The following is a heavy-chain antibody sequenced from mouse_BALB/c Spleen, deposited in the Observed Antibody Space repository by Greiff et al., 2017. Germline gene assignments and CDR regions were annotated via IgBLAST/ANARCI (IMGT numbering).Heavy chain of an antibody. CDR3: NHGYDAMDY. Sequence: VQLKQSGAELVRSGASVKLSCTASGFNIKDYYMHWVKQRPEQGLEWIGWIDPENGDTEYAPKFQGKATMTADTSSNTAYLQLSSLTSEDTAVYYCNHGYDAMDYWGQGTSVTVSS. J-gene: IGHJ4*01. CDR1: GFNIKDYY. CDR2: IDPENGDT. V-gene: IGHV14-4*02. D-gene: IGHD1-2*01.